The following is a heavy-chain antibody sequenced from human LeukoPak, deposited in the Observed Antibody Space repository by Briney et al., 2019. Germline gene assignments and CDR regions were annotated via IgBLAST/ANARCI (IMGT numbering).Heavy chain of an antibody. Sequence: PGGSLRLSCIASGFTVSSNYMSWVRQAPGKGLEWVAFIRYDGSNKYYADSVKGRFTISRDNSKNTLYLQMNSLRAEDTAVYYCAKVEASCSGGSCYDAFDIWGQGTMVTVSS. CDR2: IRYDGSNK. J-gene: IGHJ3*02. D-gene: IGHD2-15*01. V-gene: IGHV3-30*02. CDR3: AKVEASCSGGSCYDAFDI. CDR1: GFTVSSNY.